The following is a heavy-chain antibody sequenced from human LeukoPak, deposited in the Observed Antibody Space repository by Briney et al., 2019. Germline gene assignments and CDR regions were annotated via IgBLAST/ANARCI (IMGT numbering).Heavy chain of an antibody. J-gene: IGHJ3*02. V-gene: IGHV3-30*18. CDR2: ISYDGSNK. CDR1: GFTFSSYG. Sequence: GGSLRLSCAASGFTFSSYGMHWVRQAPGKGLEWVAVISYDGSNKYYADSVKGRFTISRDNSKNTLYLQMNGLRAEDTAVYYCAKVARGAFDIWGQGTMVTVSS. CDR3: AKVARGAFDI. D-gene: IGHD3-10*01.